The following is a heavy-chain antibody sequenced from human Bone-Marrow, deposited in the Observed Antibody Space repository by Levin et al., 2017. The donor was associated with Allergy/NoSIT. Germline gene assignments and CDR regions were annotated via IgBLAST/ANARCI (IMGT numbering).Heavy chain of an antibody. CDR1: GFSFANYA. J-gene: IGHJ4*02. CDR2: ITSSGADT. V-gene: IGHV3-23*01. D-gene: IGHD3-3*01. CDR3: ARVPKIFGVVPENFDS. Sequence: PGESLKISCQASGFSFANYAMSWVRQTPTKGLEWVSTITSSGADTYYADSVKGRFTISRDNSKSTLHLLLSSPRAEDTALYYCARVPKIFGVVPENFDSWGQGTLVTVSS.